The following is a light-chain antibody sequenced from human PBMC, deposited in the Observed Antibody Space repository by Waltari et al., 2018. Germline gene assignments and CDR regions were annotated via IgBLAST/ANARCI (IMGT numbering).Light chain of an antibody. CDR2: WAS. CDR3: QQYYDIPYT. Sequence: DIVMTQSPDSLAVSLGERATINCTSSQSLFYSPLKKISLAWYQQKPGQPPKLPIYWASARESGVPDRFSGSGSGTDFTLTISTLQAEDVAVYYCQQYYDIPYTFGRGTKLEIQ. J-gene: IGKJ2*01. CDR1: QSLFYSPLKKIS. V-gene: IGKV4-1*01.